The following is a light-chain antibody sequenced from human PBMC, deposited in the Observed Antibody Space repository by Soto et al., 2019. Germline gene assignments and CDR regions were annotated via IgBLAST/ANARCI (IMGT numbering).Light chain of an antibody. CDR1: QSFSID. V-gene: IGKV3-15*01. Sequence: EIVMTQSPATLSVSPGETATLSCRASQSFSIDLAWYQQKPGQAPRLLISGVSNRATGIPARFSGSGSGTEFNLTISSLQSEDFAIYYCQQYNKWPLTFGGGTKVEIK. CDR2: GVS. CDR3: QQYNKWPLT. J-gene: IGKJ4*01.